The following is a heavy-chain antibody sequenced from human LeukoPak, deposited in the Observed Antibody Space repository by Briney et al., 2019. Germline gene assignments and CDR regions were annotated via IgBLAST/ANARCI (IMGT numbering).Heavy chain of an antibody. CDR2: ISYDGSNK. V-gene: IGHV3-30-3*01. Sequence: GGSLRLSCAASGFTFSSYAMHWVRQAPGKGLEWVAVISYDGSNKYYADSVKGRFTISRDNAKNSLYLQMNSLRAEDTAVYFCARYTSGFDYWGQGALVTVSS. J-gene: IGHJ4*02. D-gene: IGHD6-25*01. CDR1: GFTFSSYA. CDR3: ARYTSGFDY.